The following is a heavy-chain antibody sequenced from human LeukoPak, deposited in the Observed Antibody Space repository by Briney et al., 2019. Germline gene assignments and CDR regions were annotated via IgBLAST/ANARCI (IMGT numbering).Heavy chain of an antibody. D-gene: IGHD2-21*01. CDR2: IRFSGGLS. V-gene: IGHV3-23*01. J-gene: IGHJ4*02. CDR1: GFTFSTYA. CDR3: ASTASYCGFDCYSYLDY. Sequence: PGGSLRLSCAASGFTFSTYAMSWVRQAPGMGLEWVSSIRFSGGLSYYAASVKGRFTISRDNSKNTLFLQMDSLRADDTAVYYCASTASYCGFDCYSYLDYWGQGILVTVSP.